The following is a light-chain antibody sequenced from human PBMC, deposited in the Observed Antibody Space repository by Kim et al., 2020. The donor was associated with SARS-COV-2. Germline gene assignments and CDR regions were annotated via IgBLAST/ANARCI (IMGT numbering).Light chain of an antibody. J-gene: IGLJ3*02. Sequence: QKFTISCSRSNSNVRYNFVSWYQQLPGTAPKLLIYDNDKRPSGIPGRFSGSKSGSSATLGITGLQTGDEADYYCGTWDNSLSAGVFGGGTQLTVL. CDR1: NSNVRYNF. CDR2: DND. CDR3: GTWDNSLSAGV. V-gene: IGLV1-51*01.